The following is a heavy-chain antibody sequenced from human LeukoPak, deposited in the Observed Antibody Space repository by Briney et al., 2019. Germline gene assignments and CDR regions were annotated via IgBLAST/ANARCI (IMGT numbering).Heavy chain of an antibody. D-gene: IGHD3-3*01. CDR3: ARGERYDFHFDY. J-gene: IGHJ4*02. Sequence: SETLSLTCAVYGGSFSGYYWSWIRQPSGKGLEWIGEINHSGSTNYNPSLKSRVTISVDTSKNQFSLKLSSVTAADTAVYYCARGERYDFHFDYWGQGTLVTVSS. CDR2: INHSGST. CDR1: GGSFSGYY. V-gene: IGHV4-34*01.